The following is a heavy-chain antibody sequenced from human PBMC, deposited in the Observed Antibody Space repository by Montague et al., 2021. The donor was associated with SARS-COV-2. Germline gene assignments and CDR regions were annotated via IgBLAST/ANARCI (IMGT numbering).Heavy chain of an antibody. V-gene: IGHV6-1*01. D-gene: IGHD6-6*01. J-gene: IGHJ6*02. CDR1: GDSVSTHSGD. CDR3: ARMAVAPRPGAYYGTDV. CDR2: TYYRSQWYN. Sequence: CAISGDSVSTHSGDWVWMRQSPSRGLEWLGRTYYRSQWYNDYAVSLKTRITITPDTSKSLFSLQLRSVTPDDTAVYYCARMAVAPRPGAYYGTDVWGQGTTVTVSS.